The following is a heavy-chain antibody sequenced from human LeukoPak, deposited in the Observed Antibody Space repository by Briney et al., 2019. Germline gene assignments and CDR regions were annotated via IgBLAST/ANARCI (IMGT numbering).Heavy chain of an antibody. V-gene: IGHV4-34*01. D-gene: IGHD6-13*01. CDR1: GGSFSGYY. CDR3: ARGLRYSSSWYHY. J-gene: IGHJ4*02. Sequence: ASETLSLTCAVYGGSFSGYYWSWIRQPPGKGLEGIGEINHSGSTNYNPSLKSRVTISVDTSKNQFSLKLSSVTAADTAVYYCARGLRYSSSWYHYWGQGTLVTVSS. CDR2: INHSGST.